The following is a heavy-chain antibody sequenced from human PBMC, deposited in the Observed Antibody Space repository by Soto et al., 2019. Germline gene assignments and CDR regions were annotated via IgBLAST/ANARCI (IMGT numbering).Heavy chain of an antibody. V-gene: IGHV4-34*01. Sequence: SETLSLTCAVYGGSFSGYYWSWIRQPPGKGLEWIGEINHSGSTNYNPSLKSRVTISVDTSKNQFSLKLSSVTAADTAVYYCARAPRYYYGMDVWGQGTTVTVS. J-gene: IGHJ6*02. CDR3: ARAPRYYYGMDV. CDR1: GGSFSGYY. CDR2: INHSGST.